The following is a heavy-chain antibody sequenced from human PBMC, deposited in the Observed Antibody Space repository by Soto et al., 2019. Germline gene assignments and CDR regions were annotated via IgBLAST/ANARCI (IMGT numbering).Heavy chain of an antibody. D-gene: IGHD3-9*01. Sequence: GGSLRLSCAASGFTFGSHWMSWVRQAPGKGLEWVANVKGDGSQKYYVDSVTGRFTISRDNANNSLYLQMNSLTADDTAVYYCARGFDWLLYDYFDYWGQGTLVTAS. CDR2: VKGDGSQK. CDR3: ARGFDWLLYDYFDY. J-gene: IGHJ4*02. CDR1: GFTFGSHW. V-gene: IGHV3-7*05.